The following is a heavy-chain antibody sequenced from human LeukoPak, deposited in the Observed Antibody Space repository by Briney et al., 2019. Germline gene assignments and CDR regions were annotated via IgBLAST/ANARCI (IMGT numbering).Heavy chain of an antibody. J-gene: IGHJ3*02. V-gene: IGHV1-8*01. Sequence: SVKVSCKASGYTFTSYDINWVRQATGQGLEWMGWMNPNSGNTGYAQKFQGRVTMTRNTSISTAYMELSSLRSEDTAVYYCARGVLLWFGELSIDAFDIWGQGTMVTVSS. D-gene: IGHD3-10*01. CDR3: ARGVLLWFGELSIDAFDI. CDR2: MNPNSGNT. CDR1: GYTFTSYD.